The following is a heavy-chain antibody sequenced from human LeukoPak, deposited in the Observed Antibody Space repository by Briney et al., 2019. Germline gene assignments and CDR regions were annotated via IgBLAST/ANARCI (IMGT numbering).Heavy chain of an antibody. J-gene: IGHJ6*02. CDR1: GLTFSNYG. CDR2: IWYDGSNK. Sequence: GGSLRLSCAASGLTFSNYGMHWVGQAPGKGLEWVAVIWYDGSNKKYGDSVKGRFTISRDNSKNTLSLQMNSLRVEDTAVYYCARDRAVGGGFYFYGMDVWGQGTTVAVSS. D-gene: IGHD3-16*01. CDR3: ARDRAVGGGFYFYGMDV. V-gene: IGHV3-33*08.